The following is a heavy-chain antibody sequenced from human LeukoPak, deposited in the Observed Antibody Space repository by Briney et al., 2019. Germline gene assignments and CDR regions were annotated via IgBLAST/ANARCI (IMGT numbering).Heavy chain of an antibody. CDR1: GFTFDGYA. CDR3: AKGHPFTCSGGSCYFDY. D-gene: IGHD2-15*01. Sequence: LRLSCAASGFTFDGYAMHWVRQAPGKGLEWVSGISWNSGSIGYADSVKGRFTISRDNAKNSLYLQMNSLRAEDTALYYCAKGHPFTCSGGSCYFDYWGQGTLVTVSS. V-gene: IGHV3-9*01. J-gene: IGHJ4*02. CDR2: ISWNSGSI.